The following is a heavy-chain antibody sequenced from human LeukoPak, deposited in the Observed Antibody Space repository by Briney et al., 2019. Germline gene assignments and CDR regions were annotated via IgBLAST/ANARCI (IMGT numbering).Heavy chain of an antibody. V-gene: IGHV3-33*01. CDR2: IWYDGSDK. CDR3: ARGPRMVYASYFDY. D-gene: IGHD2-8*01. CDR1: GFTFSSYG. J-gene: IGHJ4*02. Sequence: GRSPRLSSAASGFTFSSYGMHWVRQAPGKGLEWVAVIWYDGSDKYYADSVRGRFTISRDNSKSTLYLQMNSLRAEDTAVYYCARGPRMVYASYFDYWGQGTLVTVSS.